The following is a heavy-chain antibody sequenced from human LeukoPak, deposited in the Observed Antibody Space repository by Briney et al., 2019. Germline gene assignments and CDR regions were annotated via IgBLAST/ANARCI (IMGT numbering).Heavy chain of an antibody. CDR2: IHHDGRI. CDR3: ARAPRITIFGIITPGALDA. V-gene: IGHV4/OR15-8*01. Sequence: SETLSLTCDVSGGSIDSTNWWNWVRQPPGKGLEWIGEIHHDGRINYNPSLKSRVTLSVDTSKNQFSLKLSSVTAADTAVYYCARAPRITIFGIITPGALDAWGQGTTVTVS. D-gene: IGHD3-3*01. J-gene: IGHJ6*02. CDR1: GGSIDSTNW.